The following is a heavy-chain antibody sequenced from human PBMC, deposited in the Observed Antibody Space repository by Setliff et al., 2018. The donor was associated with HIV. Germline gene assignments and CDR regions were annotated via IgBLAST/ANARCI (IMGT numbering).Heavy chain of an antibody. V-gene: IGHV3-48*04. Sequence: GGSLRLSCAASGFTFNTYSMSWVRQAPGRGLEWLSYISSSGTTMHYADSVRGRFNISRDNAKNSLYLQMNSLRAEDTAVYYCATSLPPGISYVYDAFDIWGQGTMVTVSS. D-gene: IGHD3-16*01. CDR1: GFTFNTYS. CDR2: ISSSGTTM. CDR3: ATSLPPGISYVYDAFDI. J-gene: IGHJ3*02.